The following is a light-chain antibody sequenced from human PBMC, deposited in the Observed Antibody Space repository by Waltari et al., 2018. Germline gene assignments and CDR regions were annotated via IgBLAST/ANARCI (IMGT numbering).Light chain of an antibody. J-gene: IGKJ1*01. CDR2: LGS. CDR3: MQALQTPRM. Sequence: IVMSQSPLFLPVILGEPASISCRSSQSLLHRNGYNYLDWYLQKPGQSPQLLIYLGSNRASGVPDRFSGSGSGTDFTLKISRVEAEDVGVYYCMQALQTPRMFGQGTKVEIK. V-gene: IGKV2-28*01. CDR1: QSLLHRNGYNY.